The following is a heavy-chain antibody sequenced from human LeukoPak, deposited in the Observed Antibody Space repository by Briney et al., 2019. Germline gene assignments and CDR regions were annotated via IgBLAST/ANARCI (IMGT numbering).Heavy chain of an antibody. CDR3: ATASWREGHGGAFDI. V-gene: IGHV1-69*06. D-gene: IGHD6-13*01. Sequence: SLKSSCKPFEGTFSSFATTWVRQAPEQGLNWMGGFIPIFGTANYAQKFQGRVTMTEDTSTDTAYMELSSLRSEDTAVYYCATASWREGHGGAFDIWGQGTMVTVSS. CDR2: FIPIFGTA. CDR1: EGTFSSFA. J-gene: IGHJ3*02.